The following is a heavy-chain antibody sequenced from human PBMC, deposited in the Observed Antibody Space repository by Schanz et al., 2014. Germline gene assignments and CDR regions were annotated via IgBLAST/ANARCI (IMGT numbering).Heavy chain of an antibody. D-gene: IGHD1-26*01. Sequence: VQLVESGGGVVQPGGSLRLSCAASGFTFSSHGMHWVRQAPAKGLEWVAVVGDTGTTKFYADSVKGRLTVSRDNSENTVYLEFHSLRSEDTALYYCAREAKWGQWYFDLWGRGSLVTVSS. CDR3: AREAKWGQWYFDL. CDR1: GFTFSSHG. CDR2: VGDTGTTK. J-gene: IGHJ2*01. V-gene: IGHV3-30*02.